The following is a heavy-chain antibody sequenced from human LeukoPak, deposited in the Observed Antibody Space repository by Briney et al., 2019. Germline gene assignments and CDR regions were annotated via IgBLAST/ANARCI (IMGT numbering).Heavy chain of an antibody. CDR2: IYYSGST. Sequence: NPSETLSLTCAVSGGPTRNYFWSWIRQPPGKGLEWIGYIYYSGSTNYNPSLKSRVTISVDTSKNQFSLKVTSVTAADTAVYYCARLYDSSGYYYPFDYWGQGTLVTVSS. V-gene: IGHV4-59*01. D-gene: IGHD3-22*01. CDR3: ARLYDSSGYYYPFDY. J-gene: IGHJ4*02. CDR1: GGPTRNYF.